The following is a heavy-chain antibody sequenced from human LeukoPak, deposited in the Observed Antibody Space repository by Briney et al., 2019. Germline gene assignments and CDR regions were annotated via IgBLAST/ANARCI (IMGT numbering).Heavy chain of an antibody. Sequence: SETLSLTCTVSGGSISSSSYYWGWIRQLPGKGLEWIGSIYYSGSTYYNPSLKSRVTISVDTSKNQFSLKLSSVTAADTAVYYCARVQGFRDRQYYFDYWGQGTLVTVSS. J-gene: IGHJ4*02. CDR2: IYYSGST. CDR3: ARVQGFRDRQYYFDY. CDR1: GGSISSSSYY. V-gene: IGHV4-39*07. D-gene: IGHD3-22*01.